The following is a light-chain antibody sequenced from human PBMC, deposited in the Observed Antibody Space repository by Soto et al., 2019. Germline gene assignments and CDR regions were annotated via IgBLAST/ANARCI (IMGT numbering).Light chain of an antibody. V-gene: IGLV2-23*02. Sequence: QSVLTQPASVSGSPGQSITISCNGSSSDVGSYNLVSWYQQHPGKAPKLMIYEVSKRPSGVSNRFSGSKSGNTASLTISGFQAEDEADYYCCSYAGSSTWVFGTGTKVTVL. CDR2: EVS. CDR3: CSYAGSSTWV. J-gene: IGLJ1*01. CDR1: SSDVGSYNL.